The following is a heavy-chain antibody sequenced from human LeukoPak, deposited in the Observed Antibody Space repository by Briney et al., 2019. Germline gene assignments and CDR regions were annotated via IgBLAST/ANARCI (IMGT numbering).Heavy chain of an antibody. Sequence: AGSLRLSCAASGFTFSSYGMHWVRQAPGKGLELVAVIWYDGSNKYYADSVKGRFTISRDNSRNTLYLQMNSLRAEDTAVYYCVRELPPVVQYYFDYWGPGTLVTVSS. J-gene: IGHJ4*02. D-gene: IGHD3-22*01. V-gene: IGHV3-33*08. CDR1: GFTFSSYG. CDR3: VRELPPVVQYYFDY. CDR2: IWYDGSNK.